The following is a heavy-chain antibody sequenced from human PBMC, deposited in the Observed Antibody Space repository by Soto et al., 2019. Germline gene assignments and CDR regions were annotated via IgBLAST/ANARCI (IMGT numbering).Heavy chain of an antibody. J-gene: IGHJ4*02. CDR1: GFTFDNYY. CDR2: IRQDGSEK. Sequence: EVQLVESGGGLVQPGGSLRLSCEASGFTFDNYYMSWVRQAPGKGLEWVANIRQDGSEKYYVDSVKGRFTIARDNAKNSLPLEMNSLRAEDTAVYYCARDQETYYDFWSGYPPLEYWGQGTLVTVSS. CDR3: ARDQETYYDFWSGYPPLEY. D-gene: IGHD3-3*01. V-gene: IGHV3-7*03.